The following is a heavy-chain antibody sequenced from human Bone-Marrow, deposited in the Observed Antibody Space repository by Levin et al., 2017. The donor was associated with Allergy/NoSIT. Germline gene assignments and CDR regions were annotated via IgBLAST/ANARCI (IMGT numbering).Heavy chain of an antibody. D-gene: IGHD6-13*01. CDR3: ARVSSSRSYNWFDP. J-gene: IGHJ5*02. Sequence: SETLSLTCAVSGYSISSGYYWGWIRQPPGKGLEWIGSIYHSGSTYYNPSLKSRVTISVDTSKNQFSLKLSSVTAADTAVYYCARVSSSRSYNWFDPWGQGTLVTVSS. CDR1: GYSISSGYY. V-gene: IGHV4-38-2*01. CDR2: IYHSGST.